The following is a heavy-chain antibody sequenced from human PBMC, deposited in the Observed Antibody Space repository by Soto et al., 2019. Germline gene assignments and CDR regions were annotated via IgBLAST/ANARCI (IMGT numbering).Heavy chain of an antibody. Sequence: EVQLVESGGGLVQPGGSLRLSCAASGLTVSSNHMSWVRQAPGKGLEWVSIMYSGGSIYYSDSVKGGFTISRDHSKNTLYLQMSSLRAEDTAVYYCAGVKTVPGLFDYWGQGTLVTVSS. CDR2: MYSGGSI. J-gene: IGHJ4*02. CDR1: GLTVSSNH. D-gene: IGHD6-19*01. CDR3: AGVKTVPGLFDY. V-gene: IGHV3-66*01.